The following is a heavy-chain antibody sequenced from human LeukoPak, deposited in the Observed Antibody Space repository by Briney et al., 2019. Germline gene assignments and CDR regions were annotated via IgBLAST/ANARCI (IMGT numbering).Heavy chain of an antibody. V-gene: IGHV4-61*02. J-gene: IGHJ4*02. Sequence: SGTLSLTCTVSGGSISSGSYYWSWIRQPAGKGLEWIGRIYTSGSTNHNPSLKSRVTMSVDTSKNQFSLKLSSVTAADSPVHNWASISREGYNYPHYFDYWGQRTLVTVSS. CDR2: IYTSGST. CDR1: GGSISSGSYY. CDR3: ASISREGYNYPHYFDY. D-gene: IGHD5-24*01.